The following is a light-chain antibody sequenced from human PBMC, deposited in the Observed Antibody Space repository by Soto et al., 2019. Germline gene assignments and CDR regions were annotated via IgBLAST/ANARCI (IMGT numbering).Light chain of an antibody. CDR1: QSVNNK. J-gene: IGKJ5*01. CDR2: GAS. Sequence: EIAMGQSPATLSVSPGERVTLSCRASQSVNNKVAWYQQKPGQAPRLLIFGASTRATGIPARFSGSGSVTEFTLTISSLQSEDFAVYYCQQYNNWPPITFGQGTRLEIK. V-gene: IGKV3-15*01. CDR3: QQYNNWPPIT.